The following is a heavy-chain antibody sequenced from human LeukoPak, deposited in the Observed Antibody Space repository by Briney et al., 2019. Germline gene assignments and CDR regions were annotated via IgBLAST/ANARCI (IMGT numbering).Heavy chain of an antibody. V-gene: IGHV3-23*01. J-gene: IGHJ4*02. CDR2: ISGSGGST. CDR3: ARDQPPRDYYDTSGFYPLGY. Sequence: QPGGSLRLSCAASGFTFSSYAMSWVRQAPGKGLEWVSAISGSGGSTYYADSVKGRFTISRDNSKDTLYLQMNSLRAEDTAVYYCARDQPPRDYYDTSGFYPLGYWGQGTLVTVSS. CDR1: GFTFSSYA. D-gene: IGHD3-22*01.